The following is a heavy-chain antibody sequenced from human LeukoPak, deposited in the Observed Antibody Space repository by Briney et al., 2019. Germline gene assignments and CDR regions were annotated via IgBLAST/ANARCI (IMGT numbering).Heavy chain of an antibody. CDR3: ARGQLVYDFWSGYSSTNLDV. CDR2: INHSGST. V-gene: IGHV4-34*01. Sequence: PSETLSLTCAVYGGSFSGYYWSWLRQPPGKGLEWIGEINHSGSTNYNPSLKSGVTISVDTSKNQFSLKLSSVTAADTAVYYCARGQLVYDFWSGYSSTNLDVWGKGTTVTVSS. J-gene: IGHJ6*04. CDR1: GGSFSGYY. D-gene: IGHD3-3*01.